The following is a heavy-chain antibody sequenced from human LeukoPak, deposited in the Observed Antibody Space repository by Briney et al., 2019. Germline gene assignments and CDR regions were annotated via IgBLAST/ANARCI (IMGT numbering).Heavy chain of an antibody. CDR1: GFTFSSYG. CDR2: IRYDGSNK. CDR3: AKSGERVYDSSGYYVDY. J-gene: IGHJ4*02. D-gene: IGHD3-22*01. Sequence: GGSLRLSCAASGFTFSSYGMHWVRQAPGKGLEWVAFIRYDGSNKYYADSVKGRFTISRDNSKNTLYLQMNSLRAEDTAVYYCAKSGERVYDSSGYYVDYWGQGTLVTVSS. V-gene: IGHV3-30*02.